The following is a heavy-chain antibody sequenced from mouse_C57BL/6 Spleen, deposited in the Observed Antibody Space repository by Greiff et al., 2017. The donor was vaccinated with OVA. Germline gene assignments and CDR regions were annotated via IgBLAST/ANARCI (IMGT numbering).Heavy chain of an antibody. CDR2: ISSGGDYI. V-gene: IGHV5-9-1*02. CDR3: TRGGYYGSSYDYAMDY. CDR1: GFTFSSYA. J-gene: IGHJ4*01. D-gene: IGHD1-1*01. Sequence: EVKLVESGEGLVKPGGSLKLSCAASGFTFSSYAMSWVRQTPEKRLAWVAYISSGGDYIYYADTVKGRFTISRDNARNTLYLQMSSLKSEDTAMYYCTRGGYYGSSYDYAMDYWGQGTSVTVSS.